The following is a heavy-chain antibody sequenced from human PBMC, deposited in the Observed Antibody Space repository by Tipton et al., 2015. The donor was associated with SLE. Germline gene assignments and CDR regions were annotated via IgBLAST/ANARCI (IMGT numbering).Heavy chain of an antibody. D-gene: IGHD5-18*01. CDR1: GFTFSSYA. J-gene: IGHJ3*01. V-gene: IGHV3-23*01. CDR3: AKGGVQLWSPSMDV. Sequence: SLRLSCAASGFTFSSYAMSWVRQAPGKGLEWVSAISGSGGSTYYADSVKGRFTISRDKSKNTLYLQMNSLRAEDTAVYYCAKGGVQLWSPSMDVWGQGTMVTVSS. CDR2: ISGSGGST.